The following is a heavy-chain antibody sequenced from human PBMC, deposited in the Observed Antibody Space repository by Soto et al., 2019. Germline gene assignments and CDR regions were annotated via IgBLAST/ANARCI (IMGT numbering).Heavy chain of an antibody. CDR2: INPNSGGT. V-gene: IGHV1-2*02. D-gene: IGHD3-22*01. CDR3: ARDGQWLLRSFDY. CDR1: GYTFSGYY. J-gene: IGHJ4*02. Sequence: ASVNVSCKASGYTFSGYYMHWVRQAHGQGLEWMGWINPNSGGTNYAQKFQGRVTMTRDTSISTAYMELSRLRSDDTAVYYCARDGQWLLRSFDYWGQGTLVTVSS.